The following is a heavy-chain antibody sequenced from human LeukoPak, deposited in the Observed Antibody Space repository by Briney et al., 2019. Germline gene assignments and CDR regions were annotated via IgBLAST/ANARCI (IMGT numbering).Heavy chain of an antibody. J-gene: IGHJ4*02. CDR2: IYYMGIP. CDR3: ARHRTGDTKVFDY. D-gene: IGHD1-26*01. V-gene: IGHV4-59*08. Sequence: PSETLSLTCTVSGGSISGFYWSWIRQPPGKGLELIGQIYYMGIPSPNPSLKRRDTISIDTSKNQFSLKLSSVTAADPALYFCARHRTGDTKVFDYWGQGALVTVSS. CDR1: GGSISGFY.